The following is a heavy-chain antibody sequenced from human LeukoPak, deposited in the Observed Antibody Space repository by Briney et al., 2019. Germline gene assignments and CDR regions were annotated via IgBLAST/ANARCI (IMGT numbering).Heavy chain of an antibody. CDR1: GYTFTSYG. CDR2: ISAYNGNT. J-gene: IGHJ4*02. D-gene: IGHD2-15*01. CDR3: ARAVGGYCSGGSCYTDDY. Sequence: ASVKVSCKASGYTFTSYGISWVRQAPGQGLEWMGWISAYNGNTNYAQKLQGRVTMTTDTSTSTAYMELRSLRSDDPAVYYCARAVGGYCSGGSCYTDDYWGQGTLVTVSS. V-gene: IGHV1-18*04.